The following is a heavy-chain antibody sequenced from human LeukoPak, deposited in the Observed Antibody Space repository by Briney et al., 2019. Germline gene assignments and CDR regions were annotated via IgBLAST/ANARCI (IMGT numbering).Heavy chain of an antibody. J-gene: IGHJ4*02. CDR3: ARVRTGGFFDY. CDR1: GGSISSYY. V-gene: IGHV4-59*01. D-gene: IGHD4-23*01. CDR2: IYYSGSN. Sequence: SETLSRTCTVSGGSISSYYWSWIRQPPGKGLEWIGYIYYSGSNNYNPSLKSRVTISVDTSKNQFSLKLSSVTAADTAVYYCARVRTGGFFDYWGQGTLVTVSS.